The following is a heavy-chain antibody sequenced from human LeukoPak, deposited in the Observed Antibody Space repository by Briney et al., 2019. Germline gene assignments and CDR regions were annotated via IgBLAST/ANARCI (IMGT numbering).Heavy chain of an antibody. CDR2: ISGSRGST. D-gene: IGHD3-22*01. Sequence: GGSLRLSCAASGFTFSNYAMSWVRQAPGEGLEWVSGISGSRGSTHYADSVKGRFTISRDNSKNTLYLQMNSLRAEDTAVYYCATRRANGYDSSGYYYVPDAFDIWGQGTMVTVSS. V-gene: IGHV3-23*01. CDR1: GFTFSNYA. CDR3: ATRRANGYDSSGYYYVPDAFDI. J-gene: IGHJ3*02.